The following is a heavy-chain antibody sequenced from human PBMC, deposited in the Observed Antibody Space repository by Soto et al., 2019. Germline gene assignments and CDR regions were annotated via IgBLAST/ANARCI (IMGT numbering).Heavy chain of an antibody. D-gene: IGHD6-19*01. CDR2: IYFSGTT. CDR1: GGSITDSGSY. CDR3: VREGAVGRPPFAC. V-gene: IGHV4-31*03. Sequence: SETLSLTCTVSGGSITDSGSYWTWIRQHPGKGLEWIGYIYFSGTTDYNPSLKSRVTISVDTSKNQFSLKLNSVTAADTAVYYFVREGAVGRPPFACCGQGTRVPVSS. J-gene: IGHJ1*01.